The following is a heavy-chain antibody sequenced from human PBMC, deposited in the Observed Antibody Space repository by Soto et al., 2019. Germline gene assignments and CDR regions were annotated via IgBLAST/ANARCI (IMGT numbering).Heavy chain of an antibody. CDR1: GGSFSGYY. Sequence: SETLSLTCAVYGGSFSGYYWSWIRQPPGKGLEWIGEINHSGSTNYNPSLKSRVTISVDTSKNQFSLKLSSVTAADTAVYYCARGPDRGNDYWGQGTLVTVSS. D-gene: IGHD3-10*01. V-gene: IGHV4-34*01. CDR2: INHSGST. CDR3: ARGPDRGNDY. J-gene: IGHJ4*02.